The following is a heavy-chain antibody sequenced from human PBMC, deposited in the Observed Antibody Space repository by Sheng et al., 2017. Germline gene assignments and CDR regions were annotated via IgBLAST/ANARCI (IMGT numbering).Heavy chain of an antibody. D-gene: IGHD5-12*01. CDR3: GRAETAADIGFYFDF. V-gene: IGHV3-74*01. CDR2: INNDGNSI. CDR1: GFTFTNYW. Sequence: EVQLVESGGASVQPGGSLRLSCAASGFTFTNYWMHWVRQVPGKGLVWVSRINNDGNSISYADFVRGRFTISRDNARNTLYLQMDSLTAEDTAVYYCGRAETAADIGFYFDFWGQGTVVAVSS. J-gene: IGHJ4*02.